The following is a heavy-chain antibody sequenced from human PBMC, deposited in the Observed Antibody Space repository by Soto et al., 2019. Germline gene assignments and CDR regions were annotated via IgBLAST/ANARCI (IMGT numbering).Heavy chain of an antibody. CDR1: GGTFSSYA. Sequence: SVKVSCKASGGTFSSYAISWVRQAPGQGLEWMGGIIPIFGTANYAQKFQGRVTITADESTSTAYMELSSLRSEDTAVYYCARELENGTILFNTYYYGMDVWGQGTTVTVSS. CDR3: ARELENGTILFNTYYYGMDV. V-gene: IGHV1-69*13. CDR2: IIPIFGTA. J-gene: IGHJ6*02. D-gene: IGHD1-7*01.